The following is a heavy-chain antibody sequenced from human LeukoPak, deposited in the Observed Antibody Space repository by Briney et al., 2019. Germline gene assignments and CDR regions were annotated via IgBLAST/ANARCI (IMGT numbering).Heavy chain of an antibody. CDR2: IIPIFGTA. V-gene: IGHV1-69*05. J-gene: IGHJ4*02. CDR3: ASLDIVVVPAAETADY. D-gene: IGHD2-2*01. CDR1: GGTFSSYA. Sequence: ASVKVSCKASGGTFSSYAISWVRQAPGQGLEWMGGIIPIFGTANYAQKFQGRVTITTDESTSTAYMELSSLRSEDTAVYYCASLDIVVVPAAETADYWGQGTLVTVSS.